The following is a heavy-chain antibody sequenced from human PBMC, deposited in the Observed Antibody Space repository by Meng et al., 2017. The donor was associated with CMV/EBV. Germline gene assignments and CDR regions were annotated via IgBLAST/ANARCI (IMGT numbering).Heavy chain of an antibody. CDR2: IANGGATP. D-gene: IGHD1-26*01. CDR1: GFNFSPSA. J-gene: IGHJ4*02. V-gene: IGHV3-23*01. CDR3: AKSRGAFMGASDF. Sequence: AAYGFNFSPSAMTWVRQAPGKGLEWVSTIANGGATPYYPDPVQGRFTISRDNSKNTLYLQMNSLRAEDTAIYYCAKSRGAFMGASDFWGQGTLVTVSS.